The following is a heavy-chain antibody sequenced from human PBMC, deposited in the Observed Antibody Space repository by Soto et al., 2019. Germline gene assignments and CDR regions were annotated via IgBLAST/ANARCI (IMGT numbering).Heavy chain of an antibody. CDR3: ASATYGVQGAEY. Sequence: QVQLQESGPRLVKPSGTLSLTCVVSGDSVSTGHWWTWVRQPPGKGLEWIGEIYNVGTTNFNPSLRSRVTISLAKCKNAFSLKLIPVTAAHTAVYCCASATYGVQGAEYCGQAIEVIVSS. V-gene: IGHV4-4*01. D-gene: IGHD2-8*01. J-gene: IGHJ4*02. CDR2: IYNVGTT. CDR1: GDSVSTGHW.